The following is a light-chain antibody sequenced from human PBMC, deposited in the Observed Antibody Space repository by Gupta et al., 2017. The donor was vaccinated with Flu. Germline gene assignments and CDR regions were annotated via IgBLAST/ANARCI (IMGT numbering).Light chain of an antibody. CDR1: QSVSSRY. CDR2: DAS. CDR3: QQYVGSPLT. Sequence: EIVLTQSPGTLSSSQGDGATLSCRASQSVSSRYFAWYQQTPGQAPRLLIYDASSRDPGIPDRFSGSGSGTDFPLTSSRLEPEDVAVYYCQQYVGSPLTFGQGTKVEIK. V-gene: IGKV3-20*01. J-gene: IGKJ1*01.